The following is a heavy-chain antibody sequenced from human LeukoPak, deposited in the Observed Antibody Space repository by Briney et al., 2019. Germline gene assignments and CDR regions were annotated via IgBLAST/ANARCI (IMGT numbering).Heavy chain of an antibody. Sequence: SETLSLTCTVSGGSISSSSYYWGWIRQPPGKGLEWIGSIYYSGSTYYNPSLKSRVTISVDTSKNQFSLKLSSVTAADTAVYYCASQTGPRSDELDYWSQGTLVTVSS. D-gene: IGHD1-1*01. CDR3: ASQTGPRSDELDY. J-gene: IGHJ4*02. CDR2: IYYSGST. CDR1: GGSISSSSYY. V-gene: IGHV4-39*01.